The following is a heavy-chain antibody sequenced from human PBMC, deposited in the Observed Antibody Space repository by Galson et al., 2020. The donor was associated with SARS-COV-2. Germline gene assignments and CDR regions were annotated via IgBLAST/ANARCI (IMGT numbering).Heavy chain of an antibody. CDR2: IRSKAYGGTT. Sequence: GGSLRLSCTASGFTFGDYAMSWFRQAPGKGLEWVGFIRSKAYGGTTEYAASVKGRFTISRDDSKSIAYLQMNSLKTEDTAVYYCTRVQAAVAGIGHFDYWGQGTLVTVSS. J-gene: IGHJ4*02. CDR1: GFTFGDYA. V-gene: IGHV3-49*03. CDR3: TRVQAAVAGIGHFDY. D-gene: IGHD6-19*01.